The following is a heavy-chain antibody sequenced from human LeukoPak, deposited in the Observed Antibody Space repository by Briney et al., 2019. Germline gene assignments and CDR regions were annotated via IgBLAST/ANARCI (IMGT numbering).Heavy chain of an antibody. J-gene: IGHJ4*02. V-gene: IGHV3-23*01. D-gene: IGHD3-22*01. CDR1: GFTFSNNA. Sequence: GGSLRLSCAASGFTFSNNAMSWVRQAPGKGLEWVSAISGSGGTTYHADSVKGRFTISRDNSKNTLYLQMNSLRVEDTAVYYCARADGNSGYYGLPLDYWGQGTLVTVSS. CDR3: ARADGNSGYYGLPLDY. CDR2: ISGSGGTT.